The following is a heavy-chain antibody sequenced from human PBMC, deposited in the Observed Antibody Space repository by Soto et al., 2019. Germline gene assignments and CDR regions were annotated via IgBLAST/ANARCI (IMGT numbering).Heavy chain of an antibody. Sequence: QVQLVESGGGVVQPGTSLRLSCAASGFTFNNYGMHWVRQAPGTGLEWVAAISSDGSDKYYADSVKDRLTISRDNSKNTLYLQMHSLRAEDTAVYYCAKDQGIAASHGIDWGQGTMVTVSS. V-gene: IGHV3-30*18. J-gene: IGHJ3*01. CDR3: AKDQGIAASHGID. D-gene: IGHD6-13*01. CDR1: GFTFNNYG. CDR2: ISSDGSDK.